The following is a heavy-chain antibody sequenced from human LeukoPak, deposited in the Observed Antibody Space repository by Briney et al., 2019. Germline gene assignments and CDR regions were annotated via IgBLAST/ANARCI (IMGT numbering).Heavy chain of an antibody. CDR1: GGSISSYY. Sequence: SETLPLTCTVSGGSISSYYWSWIRQPAGKGLEWIGRIYTSGSTNYNPSLKSRVTMSVDTSKNQFSLKLSSVTAADTAVYYCARGAMTTVKTYYFDYWGQGTLVTVSS. J-gene: IGHJ4*02. D-gene: IGHD4-11*01. V-gene: IGHV4-4*07. CDR3: ARGAMTTVKTYYFDY. CDR2: IYTSGST.